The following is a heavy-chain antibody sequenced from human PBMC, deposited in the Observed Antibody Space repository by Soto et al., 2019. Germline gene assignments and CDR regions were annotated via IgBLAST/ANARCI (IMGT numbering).Heavy chain of an antibody. J-gene: IGHJ5*02. CDR2: INHSGST. Sequence: QVQLQQWGAGLLKPSETLSLTCAVYGGSFSGYYWSWIRQPPGKGLEWIGEINHSGSTNYNPSLKSRVTISVDTSKNQFSLKLSSVTAADTAVYYCARGSQYCSSTSCYGWFDPWGQGTLVTVSS. D-gene: IGHD2-2*01. CDR3: ARGSQYCSSTSCYGWFDP. CDR1: GGSFSGYY. V-gene: IGHV4-34*01.